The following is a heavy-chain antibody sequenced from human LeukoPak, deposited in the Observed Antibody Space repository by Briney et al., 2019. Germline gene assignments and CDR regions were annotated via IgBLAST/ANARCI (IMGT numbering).Heavy chain of an antibody. CDR1: GGTFSSYA. CDR3: ASLVYYYGSGSSMSYYYYYGIDV. CDR2: IIPILGIA. J-gene: IGHJ6*02. Sequence: SVKVSCKASGGTFSSYAISWVRQAPGQGLEWMGRIIPILGIANYAQKFQGRVTITADKSTSTAYMEPSSLRSEDTAVYYCASLVYYYGSGSSMSYYYYYGIDVWGQGTTVTVSS. D-gene: IGHD3-10*01. V-gene: IGHV1-69*04.